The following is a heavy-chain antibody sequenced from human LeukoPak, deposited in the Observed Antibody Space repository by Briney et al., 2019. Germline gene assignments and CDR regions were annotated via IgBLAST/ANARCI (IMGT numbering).Heavy chain of an antibody. D-gene: IGHD1-26*01. CDR2: IYSGGST. CDR1: GFTVSSNY. J-gene: IGHJ4*02. V-gene: IGHV3-53*01. Sequence: GGSLRLSCAASGFTVSSNYMSWVRQAPGKGLEWVSVIYSGGSTYYADSVKGRFTISRDNTKNTLYLQMNSLRAEDTAVYYCARGVGSGSRLRAGDYWGQGTLVTVSS. CDR3: ARGVGSGSRLRAGDY.